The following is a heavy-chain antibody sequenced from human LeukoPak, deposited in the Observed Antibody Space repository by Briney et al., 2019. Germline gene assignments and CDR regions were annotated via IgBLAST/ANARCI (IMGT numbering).Heavy chain of an antibody. J-gene: IGHJ5*02. V-gene: IGHV4-34*01. Sequence: SETLSLTCAVYGGSFSGYYWSWIRQPPGKGLEWIGEINYSGSTNYNPSLKSRVTISVDPSKNQFSLKLSSVTAADTAVYYCVRRDSSSSGGGRFDPWGQGTLGTVSS. CDR1: GGSFSGYY. CDR3: VRRDSSSSGGGRFDP. CDR2: INYSGST. D-gene: IGHD6-6*01.